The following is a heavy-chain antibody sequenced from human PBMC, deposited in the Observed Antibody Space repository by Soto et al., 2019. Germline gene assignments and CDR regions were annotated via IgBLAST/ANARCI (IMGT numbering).Heavy chain of an antibody. V-gene: IGHV4-4*09. CDR2: IYANGNT. CDR3: ARRRSNRAFDS. D-gene: IGHD1-26*01. J-gene: IGHJ4*02. CDR1: GDSINNFY. Sequence: VQLQESGPGLVKPAGTPSLLCTVSGDSINNFYWCWIRQSPGKGLEWIAYIYANGNTNHNPSLTSRFVICVEPDTSQCSLFLTSATSADTPVYCCARRRSNRAFDSWGQGALVTVSA.